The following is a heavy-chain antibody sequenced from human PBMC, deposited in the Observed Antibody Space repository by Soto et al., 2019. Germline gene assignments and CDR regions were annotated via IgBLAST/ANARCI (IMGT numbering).Heavy chain of an antibody. CDR2: IYYSGST. V-gene: IGHV4-31*03. J-gene: IGHJ3*02. D-gene: IGHD1-1*01. CDR1: GGSISSGGHY. CDR3: ARYKNDAFDI. Sequence: PSETLSLTCTVSGGSISSGGHYWSWIRQHPGKGLEWIGYIYYSGSTYYNPSLKSRVTISVDTSKNQFSLKLSSVTAADTAVYYCARYKNDAFDIWGQGTMVTVSS.